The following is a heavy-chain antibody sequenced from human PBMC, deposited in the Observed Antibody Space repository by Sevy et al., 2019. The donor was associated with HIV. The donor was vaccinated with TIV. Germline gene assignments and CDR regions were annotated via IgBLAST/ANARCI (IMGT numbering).Heavy chain of an antibody. CDR3: ARDRRTLNYYGSSGYNYYFDY. CDR2: ISSESGYI. D-gene: IGHD3-22*01. CDR1: GLTFSNDN. V-gene: IGHV3-21*01. Sequence: GGSLRLSCAASGLTFSNDNMNWVRQAPGKGLEWVSFISSESGYIYYADSVKGRFTISRDNAKNSLYLQMNSLRAEDTAVYFCARDRRTLNYYGSSGYNYYFDYWGQGTLVTVSS. J-gene: IGHJ4*02.